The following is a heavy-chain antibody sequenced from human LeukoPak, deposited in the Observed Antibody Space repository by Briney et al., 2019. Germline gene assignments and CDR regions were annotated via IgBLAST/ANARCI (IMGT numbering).Heavy chain of an antibody. V-gene: IGHV1-69*05. CDR1: GGTFSSYA. D-gene: IGHD3-3*01. J-gene: IGHJ4*02. CDR3: ATEPTIYDFWSGSMYYFDY. CDR2: IIPIFGTA. Sequence: ASVKVSCEASGGTFSSYAISWVRQAPGQGLEWMGRIIPIFGTANYAQKFQGRVTITTDESTSTAYMELSSLRSEDAAVYYCATEPTIYDFWSGSMYYFDYWGRGTLVTVSS.